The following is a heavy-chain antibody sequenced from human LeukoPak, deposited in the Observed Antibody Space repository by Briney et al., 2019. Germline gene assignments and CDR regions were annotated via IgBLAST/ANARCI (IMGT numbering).Heavy chain of an antibody. CDR3: ARPNVLRILEWSKKGYYYYMDV. D-gene: IGHD3-3*01. CDR2: ISSSSSYI. J-gene: IGHJ6*03. Sequence: GGSLRLSCAASGFTFSSYSMNWVRQAPGKGLEWVSSISSSSSYIYYADSVKGRFTISRDNAKNSLYLQMNSLRAEDTAVYYCARPNVLRILEWSKKGYYYYMDVWGKGTTVTVTS. CDR1: GFTFSSYS. V-gene: IGHV3-21*01.